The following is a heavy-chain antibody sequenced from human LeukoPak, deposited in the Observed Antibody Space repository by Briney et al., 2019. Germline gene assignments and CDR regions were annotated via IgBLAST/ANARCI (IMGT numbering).Heavy chain of an antibody. CDR2: IDGKRRT. Sequence: SETLSLTCAVYGSFSDHSWSWVRQPPGKGLEWIGEIDGKRRTSYSPSLTSRVTMSVDTSKNQFSLKLSSVTAADTAVYFCARHGGPYTWYPYYYYYMDVWGKGTSVTVSS. D-gene: IGHD6-13*01. CDR3: ARHGGPYTWYPYYYYYMDV. CDR1: GSFSDHS. V-gene: IGHV4-34*01. J-gene: IGHJ6*03.